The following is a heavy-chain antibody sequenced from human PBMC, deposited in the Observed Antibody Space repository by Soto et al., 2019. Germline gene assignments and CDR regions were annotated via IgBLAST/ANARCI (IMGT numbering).Heavy chain of an antibody. V-gene: IGHV1-58*01. CDR1: GFTFTSSA. CDR2: IVVGSGNT. J-gene: IGHJ6*02. D-gene: IGHD2-15*01. Sequence: ASVKVSCKASGFTFTSSAVQWVRQARGQRLEWIGWIVVGSGNTNYAQKFQERVTITRDMSTSPAYMELSSLRSEDTAVYYCAADQLAELLPPYYYYGMDVWGQGTTVTVSS. CDR3: AADQLAELLPPYYYYGMDV.